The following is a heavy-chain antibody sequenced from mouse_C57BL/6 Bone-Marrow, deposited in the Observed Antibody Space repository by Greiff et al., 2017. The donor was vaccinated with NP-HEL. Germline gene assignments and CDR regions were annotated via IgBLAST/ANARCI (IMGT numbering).Heavy chain of an antibody. CDR1: GYAFSSSW. Sequence: VQLQQSGAELVKPGASVKISCKASGYAFSSSWMNWVKQRPGKGLEWIGQIYPGDGDTTYNGKFKGTATLTADKSSSTAYMQLSSLTSEDSAVYCCARRGDYDEGFAYWGQGTLVTVSA. CDR3: ARRGDYDEGFAY. J-gene: IGHJ3*01. V-gene: IGHV1-80*01. CDR2: IYPGDGDT. D-gene: IGHD2-4*01.